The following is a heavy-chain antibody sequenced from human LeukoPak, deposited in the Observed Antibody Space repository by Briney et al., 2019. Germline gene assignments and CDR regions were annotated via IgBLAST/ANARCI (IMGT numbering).Heavy chain of an antibody. CDR1: GFTFSNFG. CDR2: IWSDESNK. Sequence: GGSLRLSCAASGFTFSNFGVHWVRQAPGKGLDWVAFIWSDESNKFYADSVKGRFTISRDNSKNPLYLQFNSLTPEDTAVYYCAKSMNSGYYLDFDYWGQGTLLTASS. CDR3: AKSMNSGYYLDFDY. V-gene: IGHV3-30*02. D-gene: IGHD3-22*01. J-gene: IGHJ4*02.